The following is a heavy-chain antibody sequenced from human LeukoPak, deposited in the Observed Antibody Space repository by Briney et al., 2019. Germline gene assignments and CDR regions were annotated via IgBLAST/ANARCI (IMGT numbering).Heavy chain of an antibody. CDR3: ARDWSYYYGSGSYPYNWFDP. D-gene: IGHD3-10*01. J-gene: IGHJ5*02. V-gene: IGHV4-4*07. Sequence: PSETLSLTCTVSGGSISSYYWSWIRQPAGKGLEWIGRIYTSGSTNYNPSLKRRVTMSVDTSKNQFHLKLSSVTAADTAVYYCARDWSYYYGSGSYPYNWFDPWGQGTLVTVSS. CDR2: IYTSGST. CDR1: GGSISSYY.